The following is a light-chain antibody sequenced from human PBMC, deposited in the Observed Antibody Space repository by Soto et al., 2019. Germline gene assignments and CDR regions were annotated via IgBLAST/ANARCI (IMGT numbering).Light chain of an antibody. V-gene: IGKV2-28*01. CDR1: QSLLNSNGYNY. J-gene: IGKJ2*02. CDR2: LAS. Sequence: DFVMTQSPLSLPVTPGEPASISCRSSQSLLNSNGYNYLDWYLQKPGQSPQLLIYLASHRASGVPDRFSGSGSGTDFTLKISTVEAEDVGVYFCMQSLETRTFGQGTKLEI. CDR3: MQSLETRT.